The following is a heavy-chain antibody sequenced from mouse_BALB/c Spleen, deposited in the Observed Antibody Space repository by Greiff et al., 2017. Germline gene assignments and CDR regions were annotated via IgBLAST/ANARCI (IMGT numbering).Heavy chain of an antibody. CDR2: IYPSDSYT. CDR3: TRGALGNYAMDY. D-gene: IGHD4-1*01. V-gene: IGHV1-69*02. CDR1: GYTFTSYW. J-gene: IGHJ4*01. Sequence: VQLQQPGAELVRPGASVKLSCKASGYTFTSYWINWVKQRPGQGLEWIGNIYPSDSYTNYNQKFKDKATLTVDKSSSTAYMQLSSPTSEDSAVYYCTRGALGNYAMDYWGQGTSVTVSS.